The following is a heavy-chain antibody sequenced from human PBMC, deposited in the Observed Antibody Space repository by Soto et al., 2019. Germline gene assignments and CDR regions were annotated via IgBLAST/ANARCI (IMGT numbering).Heavy chain of an antibody. V-gene: IGHV3-23*01. CDR3: AKTRYSSGPQPNAFDI. Sequence: AGGALRLSCAASGFTFCRYALSWGRPAPGKGLEWVSAISGSGGSTYYADSVKGRFTISRDNSKNTLYLQMNSLRAEDTAVYYCAKTRYSSGPQPNAFDIWGQGTMVTVSS. CDR2: ISGSGGST. J-gene: IGHJ3*02. CDR1: GFTFCRYA. D-gene: IGHD6-19*01.